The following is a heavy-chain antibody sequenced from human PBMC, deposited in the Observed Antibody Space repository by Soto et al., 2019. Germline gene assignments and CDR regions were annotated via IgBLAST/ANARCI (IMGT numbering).Heavy chain of an antibody. CDR3: TRRQISPPARGAASARGDMDV. V-gene: IGHV3-33*01. Sequence: QVQLVESGGGVVQPGRSLRLSCAASGFTFNNYGMHWVRQAPGKGLEWVAVIWNDGSGYYYANSVKGRVTISRDNSKNTLYLQRSSLRAEDTAVYYCTRRQISPPARGAASARGDMDVRGQGTTVTVSS. CDR2: IWNDGSGY. CDR1: GFTFNNYG. J-gene: IGHJ6*02. D-gene: IGHD6-13*01.